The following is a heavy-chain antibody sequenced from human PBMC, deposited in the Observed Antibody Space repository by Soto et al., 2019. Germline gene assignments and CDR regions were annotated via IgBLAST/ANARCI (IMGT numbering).Heavy chain of an antibody. CDR1: GGSISSGDYH. Sequence: SETLSLTFTVSGGSISSGDYHWSWIRKSPWKGLEWIAYIYYSGGAYYNPSLESRVTISLYTAKNQFSLKLSSVTAADTAVYYCARDPWGFDYWGQGTLVPVSS. D-gene: IGHD7-27*01. CDR3: ARDPWGFDY. CDR2: IYYSGGA. J-gene: IGHJ4*02. V-gene: IGHV4-30-4*01.